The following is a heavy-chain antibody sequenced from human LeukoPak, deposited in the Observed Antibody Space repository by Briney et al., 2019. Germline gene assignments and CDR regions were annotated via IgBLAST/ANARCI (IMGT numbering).Heavy chain of an antibody. J-gene: IGHJ4*02. V-gene: IGHV1-8*01. D-gene: IGHD6-13*01. CDR3: ARVYSIGSYSSSWYFPPYYFDY. CDR2: MNPNSGNT. Sequence: ASVKVSCKASGYTFTSYDINWVRQATGQGLEWMGWMNPNSGNTGYAQKFQGRVTMTRNTSISTAYMELSSLRSEDTAVYYCARVYSIGSYSSSWYFPPYYFDYWGQGTLVTVSS. CDR1: GYTFTSYD.